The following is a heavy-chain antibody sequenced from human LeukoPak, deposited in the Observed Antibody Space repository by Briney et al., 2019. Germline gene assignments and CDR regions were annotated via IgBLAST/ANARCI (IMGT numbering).Heavy chain of an antibody. CDR3: ARHRWDGTFNFDY. V-gene: IGHV4-34*01. J-gene: IGHJ4*02. Sequence: SETLSLTCAVYGGSFIGYDWTWIRQPPGKGLEWIGEINHSGGTNYNPSLKSRVTISVDTSKNQFSLKLSSVTAADTAVYYCARHRWDGTFNFDYWGQGTLVPVSS. CDR2: INHSGGT. D-gene: IGHD1-1*01. CDR1: GGSFIGYD.